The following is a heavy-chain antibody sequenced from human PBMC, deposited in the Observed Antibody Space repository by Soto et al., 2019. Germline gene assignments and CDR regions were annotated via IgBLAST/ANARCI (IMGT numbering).Heavy chain of an antibody. D-gene: IGHD2-2*01. CDR3: AKSAVPAATIVYYYYGMDV. Sequence: GGSLRLSCAASGFTFSSYGMHWVRQAPGKGLEWVAVISYDGSNKYYADSVKGRFTISRDNSKNTLYLQMNSLRAEDTAVYYCAKSAVPAATIVYYYYGMDVWGQGTTVTVSS. CDR1: GFTFSSYG. J-gene: IGHJ6*02. V-gene: IGHV3-30*18. CDR2: ISYDGSNK.